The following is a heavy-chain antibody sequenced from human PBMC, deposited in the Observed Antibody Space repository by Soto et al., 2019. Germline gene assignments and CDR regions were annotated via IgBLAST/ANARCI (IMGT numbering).Heavy chain of an antibody. Sequence: EVQLLESGGGLVQSGGSLRLSCAASGLTFSSYAMSWVRQAPGKGLEWVSGISRSGGSTYYADSVKGRFTISRDNSKNILLLQMNSLRAEDTAIYYCAKSQEVPSWGQGTLVTVSS. CDR3: AKSQEVPS. J-gene: IGHJ5*02. V-gene: IGHV3-23*01. CDR2: ISRSGGST. CDR1: GLTFSSYA. D-gene: IGHD1-1*01.